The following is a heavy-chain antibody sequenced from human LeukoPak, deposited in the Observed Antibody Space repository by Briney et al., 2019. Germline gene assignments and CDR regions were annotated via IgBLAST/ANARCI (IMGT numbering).Heavy chain of an antibody. CDR2: ISGSGGST. CDR1: GFTFSSYA. D-gene: IGHD2-2*01. V-gene: IGHV3-23*01. J-gene: IGHJ3*02. CDR3: ATAGYCSSTSCYGGDAFDI. Sequence: PGGSERLSCAASGFTFSSYAMSWIRQAPGKGLEWVSAISGSGGSTYYADSVKGRFTISRDNSKNTLYLQMNSLRAEDTAVYYCATAGYCSSTSCYGGDAFDIWGQGTMVTVSS.